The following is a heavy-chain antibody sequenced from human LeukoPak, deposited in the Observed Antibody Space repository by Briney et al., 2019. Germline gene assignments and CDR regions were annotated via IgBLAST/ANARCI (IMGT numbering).Heavy chain of an antibody. D-gene: IGHD6-13*01. CDR1: GFTFSSYS. J-gene: IGHJ4*02. CDR2: ISSSSSTI. CDR3: ARDKYSSSWYSRLEDY. Sequence: GGSLRLSCAASGFTFSSYSMNWVRQAPGKGLEWVSYISSSSSTIYYADSVKGRFTISRDNAKNSLYLQMNSLRAEDTAVYYCARDKYSSSWYSRLEDYWGQGTLVTVSS. V-gene: IGHV3-48*01.